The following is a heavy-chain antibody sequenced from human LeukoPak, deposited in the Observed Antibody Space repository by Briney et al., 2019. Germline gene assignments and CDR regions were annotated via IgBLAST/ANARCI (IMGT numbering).Heavy chain of an antibody. CDR2: INHSGST. D-gene: IGHD6-19*01. J-gene: IGHJ6*02. CDR3: ARGGERQWLAYYYYYYGMDV. V-gene: IGHV4-34*01. Sequence: IRXPPGKXLEWXXEINHSGSTNYNPSLKSRVTISVDTSKNQFSLKLSSVTAADTAVYYCARGGERQWLAYYYYYYGMDVWGQGTTVTVSS.